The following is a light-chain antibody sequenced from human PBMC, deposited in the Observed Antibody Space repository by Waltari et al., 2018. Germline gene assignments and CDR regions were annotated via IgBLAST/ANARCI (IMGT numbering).Light chain of an antibody. CDR1: QSISSY. CDR3: QQSYSTQYT. Sequence: DIQMTQSPFSLSASVGGRVTITCRTSQSISSYLNWYQQKPGKAPTLLIYAASSLQSGVPSRFSGSGSGTDFTLTISSLQPEDFATYYCQQSYSTQYTFGQGTKLEIK. V-gene: IGKV1-39*01. J-gene: IGKJ2*01. CDR2: AAS.